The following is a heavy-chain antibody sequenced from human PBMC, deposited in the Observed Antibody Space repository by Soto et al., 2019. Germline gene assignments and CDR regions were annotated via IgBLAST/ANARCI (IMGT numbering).Heavy chain of an antibody. J-gene: IGHJ4*02. CDR2: ISYDGKVA. CDR1: GFTFSSYG. V-gene: IGHV3-30*18. D-gene: IGHD1-1*01. CDR3: AKEGPITNWYFDY. Sequence: QVQLVESGGGVVQPGRSLRLSCAASGFTFSSYGMHWVRQAPGKGLEWVTVISYDGKVAYYADSVKGRFTISRDNSKNTLCLQMNSLRTEDTAMYYCAKEGPITNWYFDYWGQGTLVTVSS.